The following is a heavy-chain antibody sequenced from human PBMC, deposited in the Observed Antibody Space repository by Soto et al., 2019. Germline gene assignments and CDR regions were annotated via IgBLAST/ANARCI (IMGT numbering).Heavy chain of an antibody. CDR1: GGSFSGYQ. J-gene: IGHJ6*03. V-gene: IGHV4-34*01. Sequence: QVQLQQWGAGLLKPSETLSLTCAVYGGSFSGYQWTWIRQTPGKGPEWIGEINDSGNINYNPSLKSRLTIFLDTPKKQISVKLSSVTAADTAVYYCARGLILWFGELSRRGGYYYDMDVWGEGTAVIVSS. CDR2: INDSGNI. D-gene: IGHD3-10*01. CDR3: ARGLILWFGELSRRGGYYYDMDV.